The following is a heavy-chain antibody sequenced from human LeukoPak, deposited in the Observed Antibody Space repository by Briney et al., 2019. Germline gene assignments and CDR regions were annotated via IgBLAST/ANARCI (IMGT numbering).Heavy chain of an antibody. D-gene: IGHD3-9*01. J-gene: IGHJ5*02. CDR1: GFTFSSYA. CDR3: ATTADTLTGPGVA. V-gene: IGHV3-23*01. Sequence: GGSLRLSCAASGFTFSSYAMTWVRQAPGKGLEWVSAISGSGGTTYYADSVKGRFTISRDNSKNTLYLQMNSLRAEDTAVYYCATTADTLTGPGVAWGQGTLVTVSS. CDR2: ISGSGGTT.